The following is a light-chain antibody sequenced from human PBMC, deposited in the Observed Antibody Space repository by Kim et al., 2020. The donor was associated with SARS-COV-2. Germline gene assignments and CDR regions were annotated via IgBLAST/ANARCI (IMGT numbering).Light chain of an antibody. CDR2: EVS. V-gene: IGLV2-8*01. CDR3: SSYAARNNLV. J-gene: IGLJ2*01. Sequence: GQSVTHPCTGTSSDVGAYSYVSWYQQHPGKVPKLMIYEVSKRPSGVPDRFSASKSGNTASLTVSGLQPEDEADYYCSSYAARNNLVFGGGTKVTVL. CDR1: SSDVGAYSY.